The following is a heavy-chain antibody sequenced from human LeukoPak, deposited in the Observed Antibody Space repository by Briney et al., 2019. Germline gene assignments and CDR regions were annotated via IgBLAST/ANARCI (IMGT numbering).Heavy chain of an antibody. V-gene: IGHV3-9*03. CDR1: GFTFDDYA. J-gene: IGHJ2*01. D-gene: IGHD6-13*01. Sequence: PGGSLRLSCAASGFTFDDYAMHWVRQAPGKGLEGVSGISWNSGSIGYADSVKGRFTISRDNAKNSLYLQINSLRAEDMALNYCAKDISAAGTFWYFDLWGRGTLVTVSS. CDR2: ISWNSGSI. CDR3: AKDISAAGTFWYFDL.